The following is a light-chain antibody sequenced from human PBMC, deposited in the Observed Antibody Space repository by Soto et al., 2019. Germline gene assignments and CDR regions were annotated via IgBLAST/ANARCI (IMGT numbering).Light chain of an antibody. CDR3: QQHGSSPPNT. V-gene: IGKV3-20*01. CDR2: GAS. J-gene: IGKJ2*01. CDR1: QSVSSSY. Sequence: EIVLTQSPGTLYLSPGERATLSCSASQSVSSSYLAWYQQKPGQAPRLLIYGASSRATGIPDRFSGSGSGTDFTLTISRLETEDFAGYYCQQHGSSPPNTFGKGTQLDIK.